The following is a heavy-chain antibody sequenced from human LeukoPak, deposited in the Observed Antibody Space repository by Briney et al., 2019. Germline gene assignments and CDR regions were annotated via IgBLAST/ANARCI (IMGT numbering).Heavy chain of an antibody. D-gene: IGHD5-24*01. CDR3: AREGRSRVKGMAYIGWYLDL. Sequence: PGGSLRLSCAASGFTFSSYAMSWVRQAPGKGLEWVSAISGSGGSTYYADSVKGRFTISRDNSKNTLYLQMNSLRDEDTALYYCAREGRSRVKGMAYIGWYLDLWGRGTLVTVSS. J-gene: IGHJ2*01. CDR2: ISGSGGST. CDR1: GFTFSSYA. V-gene: IGHV3-23*01.